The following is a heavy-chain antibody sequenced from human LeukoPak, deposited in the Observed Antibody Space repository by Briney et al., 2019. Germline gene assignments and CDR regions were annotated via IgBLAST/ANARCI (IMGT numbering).Heavy chain of an antibody. D-gene: IGHD4-17*01. CDR2: IYGGGST. J-gene: IGHJ4*02. V-gene: IGHV3-53*01. CDR1: GLSVSSNF. CDR3: AKGFLRAVTTAFDY. Sequence: PGGSLRLSCAATGLSVSSNFMSWVRQAPGKGLECVSVIYGGGSTYYADSVKGRFTISRDNSKNTLYLQMNSLRAEDTAVYYCAKGFLRAVTTAFDYWGQGTLVTVSS.